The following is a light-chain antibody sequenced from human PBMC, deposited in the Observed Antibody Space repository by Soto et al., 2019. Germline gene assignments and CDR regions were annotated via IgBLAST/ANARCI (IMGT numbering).Light chain of an antibody. J-gene: IGLJ3*02. CDR2: LNSDGSH. V-gene: IGLV4-69*01. Sequence: QLVLTQSPSASASLGASVKLTCTLSSGHSSYAIAWHQQQSEKGPRYLMKLNSDGSHSKGDGIPDRFSGSSSGAERYLTSSSLQSEDEADYYCQTWGTGIRVFGGGTKLTVL. CDR3: QTWGTGIRV. CDR1: SGHSSYA.